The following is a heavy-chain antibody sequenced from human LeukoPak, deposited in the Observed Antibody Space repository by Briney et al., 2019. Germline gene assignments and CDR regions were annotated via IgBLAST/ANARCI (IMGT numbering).Heavy chain of an antibody. CDR2: TSPNSDNI. J-gene: IGHJ4*02. D-gene: IGHD5-12*01. CDR1: GFSFRDRY. V-gene: IGHV3-11*04. CDR3: VRETGWLFDF. Sequence: PGGSLRLSCAATGFSFRDRYMSWIRQAPGKGMEWVAYTSPNSDNIHYADSVKGRFTISRDNAKNSLFLQVNSLRAEDTAVYYCVRETGWLFDFWGQGTLVIVSS.